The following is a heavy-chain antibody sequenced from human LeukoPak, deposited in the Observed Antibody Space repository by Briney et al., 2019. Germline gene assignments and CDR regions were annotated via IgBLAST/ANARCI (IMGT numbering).Heavy chain of an antibody. CDR1: GFTFSSYA. V-gene: IGHV3-23*01. CDR2: ISGSGGST. Sequence: GGSLRLSCAASGFTFSSYAMSWVRQAPGKGLEWVSAISGSGGSTYYADSVKGRSTISRDNSKNTLYLQMNSLRAEDTAVYYCAKDMNYYDSTSDYWGQGTLVTVSS. CDR3: AKDMNYYDSTSDY. D-gene: IGHD3-22*01. J-gene: IGHJ4*02.